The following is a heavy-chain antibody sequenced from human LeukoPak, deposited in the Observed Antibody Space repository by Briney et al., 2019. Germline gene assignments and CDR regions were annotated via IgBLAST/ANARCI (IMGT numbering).Heavy chain of an antibody. Sequence: SETLSLTCAVSGGSISISNSNWWSWVRQPPGKGLEWIGEIYHSGSTNYNPSLKSRVIMSVDTSKNQFSLKLSSVTAADTAVYYCARGRLRFLEGTRRIDPWGQGTLVTVSS. D-gene: IGHD3-3*01. CDR2: IYHSGST. J-gene: IGHJ5*02. CDR1: GGSISISNSNW. V-gene: IGHV4-4*02. CDR3: ARGRLRFLEGTRRIDP.